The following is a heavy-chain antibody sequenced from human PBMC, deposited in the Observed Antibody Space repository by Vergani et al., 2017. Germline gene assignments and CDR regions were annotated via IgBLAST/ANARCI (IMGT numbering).Heavy chain of an antibody. J-gene: IGHJ4*02. CDR2: ISGSGGST. CDR1: GYTFTGYY. Sequence: VQLVQSGAEVKKPGASVKVSCKASGYTFTGYYMHWVRQAPGKGLEWVSAISGSGGSTYYADSVKGRFTISRDNSKNTLYLQMNSLRAEDTAVYYCAKDQGLYYYDSSGYYTPYYFDYWGQGTLVTVSS. D-gene: IGHD3-22*01. CDR3: AKDQGLYYYDSSGYYTPYYFDY. V-gene: IGHV3-23*04.